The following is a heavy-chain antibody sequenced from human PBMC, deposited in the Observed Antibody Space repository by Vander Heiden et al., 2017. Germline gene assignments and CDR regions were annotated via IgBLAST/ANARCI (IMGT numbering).Heavy chain of an antibody. CDR3: ARIRGWDFDY. CDR1: GDSISSNY. CDR2: IHYNGNT. J-gene: IGHJ4*02. V-gene: IGHV4-59*01. D-gene: IGHD6-19*01. Sequence: QVQLQESGPGLLKPSETLSLTCTVSGDSISSNYWSWIRQPPGKGLEWIGYIHYNGNTNYSPSLKSRLTLSVDTSKNQFSLNLTSVTAADTAVYYCARIRGWDFDYWGQGILVTVSS.